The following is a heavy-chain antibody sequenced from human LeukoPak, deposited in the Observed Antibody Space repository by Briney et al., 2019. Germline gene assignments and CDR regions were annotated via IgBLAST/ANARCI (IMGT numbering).Heavy chain of an antibody. CDR3: AREGWGSYSAFDI. J-gene: IGHJ3*02. CDR1: GFTVSSNY. CDR2: IYSGGST. V-gene: IGHV3-66*01. D-gene: IGHD1-26*01. Sequence: GGSLRLSCAASGFTVSSNYMSWVRQAPGKGLEWVSVIYSGGSTYYADSVKGRFTISRDNSKNTLYLQMNSLRAEDTAVYYCAREGWGSYSAFDIWGRRTMVTVSS.